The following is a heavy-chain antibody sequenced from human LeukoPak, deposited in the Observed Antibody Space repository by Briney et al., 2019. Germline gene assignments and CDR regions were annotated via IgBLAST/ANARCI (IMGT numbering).Heavy chain of an antibody. V-gene: IGHV1-2*02. J-gene: IGHJ4*02. Sequence: ASVKVSCKASGYTFTGYYMHWVRQAPGQGLEWMRWINPNSGGTNYAQKFQGRVTMTRDTSISTAYMELSSLRSDDTAVYYCARAHDPYYYDSSGYEGMDYWGQGTLVTVSS. CDR1: GYTFTGYY. CDR2: INPNSGGT. CDR3: ARAHDPYYYDSSGYEGMDY. D-gene: IGHD3-22*01.